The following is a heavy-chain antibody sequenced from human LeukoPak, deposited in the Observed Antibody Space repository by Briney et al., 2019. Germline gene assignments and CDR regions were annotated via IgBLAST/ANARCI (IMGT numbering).Heavy chain of an antibody. D-gene: IGHD3-22*01. CDR2: ISYDGSNK. CDR1: GFTFSSYG. J-gene: IGHJ4*02. V-gene: IGHV3-30*18. CDR3: AKDLPLLYYDSSGYYDY. Sequence: PGRSLRLSCADSGFTFSSYGMHWVRQAPGKGLEWVAVISYDGSNKYYADSVKGRFTISRDNSKNTLYLQMNSLRAEDTAVYYCAKDLPLLYYDSSGYYDYWGQGTLVTVSP.